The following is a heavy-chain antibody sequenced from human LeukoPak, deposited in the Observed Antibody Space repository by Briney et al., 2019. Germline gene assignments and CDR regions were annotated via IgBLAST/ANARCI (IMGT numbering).Heavy chain of an antibody. J-gene: IGHJ4*02. D-gene: IGHD3-10*01. CDR3: AKDLGGSGSFYKDLDY. CDR1: GFTFSSYA. V-gene: IGHV3-23*01. Sequence: GGSLRLSCAASGFTFSSYAMTWVRQAPGKGLQWVSTISVSGGNTYYADSVKGRFTISRDSSKSTLYLQMNSLRAEDTAVYYCAKDLGGSGSFYKDLDYWGQGTLVTVSS. CDR2: ISVSGGNT.